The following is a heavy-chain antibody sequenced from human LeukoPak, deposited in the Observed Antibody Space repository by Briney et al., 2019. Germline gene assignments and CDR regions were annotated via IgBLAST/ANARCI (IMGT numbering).Heavy chain of an antibody. CDR3: ARRYNYGYFDY. V-gene: IGHV4-39*01. CDR1: GGSISSSSYY. D-gene: IGHD5-18*01. J-gene: IGHJ4*02. CDR2: FYYSEST. Sequence: PSETLSLTCTVSGGSISSSSYYWGWIRQPPGKGLEWIGSFYYSESTYYNPSLKSRVTISVDTSKNQFSLNLTSVTAADTAVYYRARRYNYGYFDYWGQGTLVIVSS.